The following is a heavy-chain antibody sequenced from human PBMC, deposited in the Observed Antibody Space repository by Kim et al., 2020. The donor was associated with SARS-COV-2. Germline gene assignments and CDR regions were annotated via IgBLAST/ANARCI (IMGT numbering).Heavy chain of an antibody. Sequence: SQTLSLTCAISGDSVSSNSVAWNWIRQSPSRGLEWLGRTYYRSKWYRAYGMSVKSRITINPDTSKNQFSLQLNSVTPEDTAMYYCTRGGSDAAGGMVFDYWGQGTLVTVSS. D-gene: IGHD6-13*01. CDR1: GDSVSSNSVA. J-gene: IGHJ4*02. CDR2: TYYRSKWYR. V-gene: IGHV6-1*01. CDR3: TRGGSDAAGGMVFDY.